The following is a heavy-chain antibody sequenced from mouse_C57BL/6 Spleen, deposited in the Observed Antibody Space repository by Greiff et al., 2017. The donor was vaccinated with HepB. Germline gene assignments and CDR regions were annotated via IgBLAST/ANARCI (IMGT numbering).Heavy chain of an antibody. CDR3: ARGIYYDYDRAWFAY. D-gene: IGHD2-4*01. V-gene: IGHV1-53*01. CDR1: GYTFTSYW. CDR2: INPSNGGT. Sequence: QVQLKQPGTELVKPGASVKLSCKASGYTFTSYWMHWVKQRPGQGLEWIGNINPSNGGTNYNEKFKSKATLTVDKSSSTAYMQLSSLTSEDSAVYYCARGIYYDYDRAWFAYWGQGTLVTVSA. J-gene: IGHJ3*01.